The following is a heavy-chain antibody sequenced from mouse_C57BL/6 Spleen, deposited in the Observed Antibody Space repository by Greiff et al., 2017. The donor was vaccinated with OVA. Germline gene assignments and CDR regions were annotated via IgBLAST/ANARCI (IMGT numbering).Heavy chain of an antibody. Sequence: VQLKESGPELVKPGASVKISCKASGYSFTDYNMNWVKQSNGQSLEWIGVINPNYGTTSYNQKFKGKATLTVDQSSSTAYMQLNSLTSEDSAVYYCARGELRHGYWYFDVWGKGTTVTVSA. CDR3: ARGELRHGYWYFDV. J-gene: IGHJ1*03. CDR2: INPNYGTT. D-gene: IGHD2-4*01. V-gene: IGHV1-39*01. CDR1: GYSFTDYN.